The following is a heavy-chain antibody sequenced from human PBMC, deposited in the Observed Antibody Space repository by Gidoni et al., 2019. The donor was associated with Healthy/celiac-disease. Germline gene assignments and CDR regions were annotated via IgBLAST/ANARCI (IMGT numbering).Heavy chain of an antibody. V-gene: IGHV4-39*01. CDR3: ARQRSPRSFDI. CDR1: GGSISSSSYY. D-gene: IGHD2-15*01. Sequence: QLQLQESGPGLVKPSETLSLTCTVSGGSISSSSYYWGWIRQPPGKGLEWIGSIYYSGSTYYNPSLKSRVTISVDTSKNQFSLKLSSVTAADTAVYYCARQRSPRSFDIWGQGTMVTVSS. J-gene: IGHJ3*02. CDR2: IYYSGST.